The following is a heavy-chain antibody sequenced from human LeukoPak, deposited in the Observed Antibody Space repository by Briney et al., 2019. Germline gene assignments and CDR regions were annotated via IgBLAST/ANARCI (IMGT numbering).Heavy chain of an antibody. V-gene: IGHV3-21*01. D-gene: IGHD6-6*01. CDR1: GFTFSSYS. Sequence: GGSLRLSCAASGFTFSSYSMTWVRQAPGKGLEWVSSISSSSYIYYADSVKGRFTISRDNAKNSLYLQMNSLRAEDTAVYYCARDLRPYSSSSGFDYWGQGTLVTVSS. CDR3: ARDLRPYSSSSGFDY. J-gene: IGHJ4*02. CDR2: ISSSSYI.